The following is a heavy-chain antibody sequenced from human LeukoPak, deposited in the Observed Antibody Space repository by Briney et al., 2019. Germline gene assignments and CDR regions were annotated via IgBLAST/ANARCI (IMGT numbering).Heavy chain of an antibody. D-gene: IGHD2-15*01. CDR1: GGYFSGYY. J-gene: IGHJ6*03. V-gene: IGHV4-34*01. CDR3: ARVRIVVVVAATRYYYYYYYMDV. CDR2: INHSGST. Sequence: SETLSLTCAVYGGYFSGYYWSWIRQPPGKGLEWIGEINHSGSTNYNPSLKSRVTISVDTSKNQFSLKLSSVTAADTAVYYCARVRIVVVVAATRYYYYYYYMDVWGKGTTVTVSS.